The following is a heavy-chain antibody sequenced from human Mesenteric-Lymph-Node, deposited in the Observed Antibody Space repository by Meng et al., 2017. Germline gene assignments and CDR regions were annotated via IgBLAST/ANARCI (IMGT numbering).Heavy chain of an antibody. D-gene: IGHD7-27*01. CDR3: ARAELGDDAFDI. Sequence: SETLSLTCTVSRGSISGYYWSWIRQPPGKGLEWIGNIHYSGSTRYNPSVKSRVTISIFTSKNQFSLKLTSVTAADTAVYYCARAELGDDAFDIWGQGTMVTVSS. V-gene: IGHV4-59*01. CDR1: RGSISGYY. CDR2: IHYSGST. J-gene: IGHJ3*02.